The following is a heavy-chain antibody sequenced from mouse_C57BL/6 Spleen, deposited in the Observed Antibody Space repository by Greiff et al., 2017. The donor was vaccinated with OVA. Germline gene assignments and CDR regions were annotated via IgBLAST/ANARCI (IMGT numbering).Heavy chain of an antibody. J-gene: IGHJ2*01. V-gene: IGHV1-4*01. D-gene: IGHD2-13*01. CDR3: ARGGTIDY. CDR2: INPSSGYT. CDR1: GYTFTSYT. Sequence: QVQLKESGAELARPGASVKMSCKASGYTFTSYTMHWVKQRPGHGLEWIGYINPSSGYTKYNQKFKDKATLTADKSSSTAYMQLSSLTSEDSAVYYCARGGTIDYWGQGTTLTVSS.